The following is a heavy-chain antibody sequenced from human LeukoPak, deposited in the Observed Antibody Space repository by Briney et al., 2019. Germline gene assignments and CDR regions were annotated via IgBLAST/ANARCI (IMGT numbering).Heavy chain of an antibody. CDR1: GGSISSGGYY. CDR3: ARAFHSGYDLEGFDY. J-gene: IGHJ4*02. V-gene: IGHV4-31*03. Sequence: SQTLSFTCTVSGGSISSGGYYWSWIRQHPGKGLEWIGYIYYSGSTYYNPSLKSRVTISVDTSKNQFSLKLSSVTAADTAVYYCARAFHSGYDLEGFDYWGQGTLVTVSS. CDR2: IYYSGST. D-gene: IGHD5-12*01.